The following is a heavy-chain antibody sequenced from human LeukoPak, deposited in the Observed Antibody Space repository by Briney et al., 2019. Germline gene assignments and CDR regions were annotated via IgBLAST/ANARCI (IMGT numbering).Heavy chain of an antibody. CDR1: GASISSNKW. D-gene: IGHD3-10*01. CDR2: ISQSGST. J-gene: IGHJ5*02. CDR3: ARGLGAGSSSDWFDP. Sequence: SETLSLTCAVSGASISSNKWWGWVRQSPAKGLEGIGEISQSGSTNYNPSLKSRVTISIDKSKNQFSLRLSFVTAADTGVYYCARGLGAGSSSDWFDPWGQGSLVTVSS. V-gene: IGHV4-4*02.